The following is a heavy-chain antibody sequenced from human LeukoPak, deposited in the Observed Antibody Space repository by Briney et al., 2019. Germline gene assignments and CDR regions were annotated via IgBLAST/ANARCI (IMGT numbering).Heavy chain of an antibody. J-gene: IGHJ5*02. CDR3: ARNLYSSPPFYNWFDP. V-gene: IGHV4-39*01. CDR2: IYYSGST. D-gene: IGHD6-13*01. Sequence: SETLSLTCTVSGGSISSSSYYWGWIRQPPGTGREWIGSIYYSGSTYYNPSLKSRVTISVDTSKNQFSLKLSSVTAADTAVYYCARNLYSSPPFYNWFDPWGQGTLVTVSS. CDR1: GGSISSSSYY.